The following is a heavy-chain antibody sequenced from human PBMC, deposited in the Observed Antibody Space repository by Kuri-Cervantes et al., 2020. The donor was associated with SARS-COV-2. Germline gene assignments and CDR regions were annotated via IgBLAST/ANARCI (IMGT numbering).Heavy chain of an antibody. V-gene: IGHV4-34*01. CDR1: GGSISSYY. CDR2: INHSGST. J-gene: IGHJ4*02. D-gene: IGHD2-2*01. CDR3: ARGEYQLLPFDY. Sequence: ESLKISCTVSGGSISSYYWSWIRQPPGKGLEWIGEINHSGSTNYNPSLKSRVTVSVDTSKNQFSLKLSSVTAADTAVYYCARGEYQLLPFDYWGQGTLVTVSS.